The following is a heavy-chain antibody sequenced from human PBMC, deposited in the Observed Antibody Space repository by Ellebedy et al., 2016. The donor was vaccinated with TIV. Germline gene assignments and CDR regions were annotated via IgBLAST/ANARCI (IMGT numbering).Heavy chain of an antibody. CDR1: GYNFTNYW. CDR3: ARRALMGTSSPRGSFDP. D-gene: IGHD2-2*01. V-gene: IGHV5-51*01. CDR2: IYPGDSDT. J-gene: IGHJ5*02. Sequence: GESLKISCKASGYNFTNYWIGWVRQMPGKGLECMGLIYPGDSDTRYSPSFQGQVTISADKSITTAYLQWRSLKASDTAMYYCARRALMGTSSPRGSFDPWGQGTLVTVSS.